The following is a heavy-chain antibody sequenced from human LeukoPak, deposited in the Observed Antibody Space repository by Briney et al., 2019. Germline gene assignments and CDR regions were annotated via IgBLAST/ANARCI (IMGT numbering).Heavy chain of an antibody. V-gene: IGHV4-34*01. CDR3: ARGGRYYYGSGSLNWFDP. CDR1: AGSFSGYY. D-gene: IGHD3-10*01. J-gene: IGHJ5*02. CDR2: INHSGST. Sequence: SETLSLTCAVYAGSFSGYYWSWIRQPPGKGLEWIGEINHSGSTNYNPSLKSRVTISVDTSKNQFSLKLSSVTAADTAVYYCARGGRYYYGSGSLNWFDPWGQGTLVTVSS.